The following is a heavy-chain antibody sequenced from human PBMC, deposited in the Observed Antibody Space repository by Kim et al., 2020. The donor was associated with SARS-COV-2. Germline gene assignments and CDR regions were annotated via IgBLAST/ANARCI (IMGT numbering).Heavy chain of an antibody. D-gene: IGHD3-10*01. J-gene: IGHJ6*02. CDR3: ASSYYGSGSQSGRDV. V-gene: IGHV5-10-1*01. Sequence: GESLKISCKGSGYSFTSYWISWVRQMPGKGLEWMGRIDPSDSYTNYSPSFQGHVTISADKSISTAYLQWSSLKASDTAMYYCASSYYGSGSQSGRDVWGQGTTVTVSS. CDR1: GYSFTSYW. CDR2: IDPSDSYT.